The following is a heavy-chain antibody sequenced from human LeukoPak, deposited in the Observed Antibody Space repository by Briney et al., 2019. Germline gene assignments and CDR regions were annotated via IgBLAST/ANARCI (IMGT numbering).Heavy chain of an antibody. Sequence: GRSLRLSCAASGFTFDGYAMHWVRQAPGKGLELVSGISWNSGTIGYADSVKGRFTISRDNAKNSLYLQMNSLRAEDTALYYCAKDMGSQVGVIDYWGQGTLVTVSS. CDR1: GFTFDGYA. V-gene: IGHV3-9*01. J-gene: IGHJ4*02. CDR2: ISWNSGTI. CDR3: AKDMGSQVGVIDY.